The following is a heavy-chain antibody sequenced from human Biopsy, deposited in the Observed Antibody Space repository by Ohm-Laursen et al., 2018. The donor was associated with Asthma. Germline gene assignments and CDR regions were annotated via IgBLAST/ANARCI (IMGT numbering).Heavy chain of an antibody. J-gene: IGHJ4*02. CDR2: IHYSGST. CDR3: AGFCSGGNCPDH. Sequence: TLSLTCTVSGVSLRSYYWTWIRQPPGKGLEWSGNIHYSGSTYSNPSLKSRVTISVDTSKKQISLRLSSVIAADTAVYYCAGFCSGGNCPDHWGQGTLVTVSS. V-gene: IGHV4-59*01. CDR1: GVSLRSYY. D-gene: IGHD2-15*01.